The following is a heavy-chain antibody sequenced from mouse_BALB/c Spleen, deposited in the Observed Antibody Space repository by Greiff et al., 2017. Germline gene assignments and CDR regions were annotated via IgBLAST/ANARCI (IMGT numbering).Heavy chain of an antibody. J-gene: IGHJ2*01. CDR1: GYSITSGYY. Sequence: EVQLVESGPGLVKPSQSLSLTCSVTGYSITSGYYWNWIRQFPGNKLEWMGYISYDGSNNYNPSLKNRISITRDTSKNQFFLKLNSVTTEDTATYYCARENYGNPNYFDYWGQGTTLTVSS. CDR2: ISYDGSN. D-gene: IGHD2-1*01. CDR3: ARENYGNPNYFDY. V-gene: IGHV3-6*02.